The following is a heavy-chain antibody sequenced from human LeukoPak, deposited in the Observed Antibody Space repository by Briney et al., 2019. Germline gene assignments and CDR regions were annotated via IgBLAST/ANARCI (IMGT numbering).Heavy chain of an antibody. V-gene: IGHV3-30-3*01. CDR3: AKAYNWNYLSYFDY. CDR1: GFNSSTYA. CDR2: ISYDGSNK. Sequence: GGSLRLSCAASGFNSSTYAMHWVRQAPGKGLEWVAVISYDGSNKYYADSVKGRFTISRDNSKNTLYLQMNSLRAEDTAVYYCAKAYNWNYLSYFDYWGQGTLVTVSS. D-gene: IGHD1-7*01. J-gene: IGHJ4*02.